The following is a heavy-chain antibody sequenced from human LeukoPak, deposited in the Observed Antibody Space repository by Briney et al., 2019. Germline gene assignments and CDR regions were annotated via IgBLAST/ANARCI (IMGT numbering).Heavy chain of an antibody. Sequence: SVKVSCKASGYTFTSYDINWVRQATGQGLEWMGWMNPNSGNTGYAQQFQGRVTMTRNTSISTAYMELSSLRSDDTAVYSCARKYLYGSGKPHFDSWGQGTLVTVSS. J-gene: IGHJ4*02. CDR2: MNPNSGNT. V-gene: IGHV1-8*01. D-gene: IGHD3-10*01. CDR3: ARKYLYGSGKPHFDS. CDR1: GYTFTSYD.